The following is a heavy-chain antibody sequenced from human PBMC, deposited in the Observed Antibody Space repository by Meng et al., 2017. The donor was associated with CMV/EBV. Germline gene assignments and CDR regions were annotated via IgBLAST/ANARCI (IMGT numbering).Heavy chain of an antibody. D-gene: IGHD3-3*01. J-gene: IGHJ4*02. CDR2: IYYSGST. Sequence: GSLRLSCTVSGGSISSYYWSWIRQPPGKGLEWIGYIYYSGSTNYNPSLKSRVTISVDTSKNQFSLKLSSVTAADTAVYYCARALGSPGGGQYYDFWSGPQFDYWGQGTLVTVSS. CDR1: GGSISSYY. V-gene: IGHV4-59*01. CDR3: ARALGSPGGGQYYDFWSGPQFDY.